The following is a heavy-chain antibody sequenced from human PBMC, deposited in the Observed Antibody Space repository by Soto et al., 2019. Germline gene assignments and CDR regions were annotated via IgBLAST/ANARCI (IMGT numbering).Heavy chain of an antibody. CDR1: GGSISSGGYS. CDR2: IYHSGST. J-gene: IGHJ5*02. CDR3: ARDRRGGAAGGWFDP. D-gene: IGHD6-13*01. Sequence: SETLSLTCAVSGGSISSGGYSWSWIRQPPGKGLEWIGYIYHSGSTYYNPSLKSRVTISVDRSKNQFSLKLSSVTAADTAVYYCARDRRGGAAGGWFDPWGQGTPVTVSS. V-gene: IGHV4-30-2*01.